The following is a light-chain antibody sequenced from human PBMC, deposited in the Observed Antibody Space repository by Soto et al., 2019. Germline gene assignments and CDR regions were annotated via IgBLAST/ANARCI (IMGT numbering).Light chain of an antibody. CDR2: QVT. Sequence: QSVLTQPASVSGSPGQSITISCTGTSSDLAIYNYVSWYQQQPGKAPNLMIYQVTNRPSGVSNRFSGSRSGNTASLTISGLQAEDEADYYCSSYTDSSNSVFGTGPKATVL. CDR3: SSYTDSSNSV. CDR1: SSDLAIYNY. V-gene: IGLV2-14*01. J-gene: IGLJ1*01.